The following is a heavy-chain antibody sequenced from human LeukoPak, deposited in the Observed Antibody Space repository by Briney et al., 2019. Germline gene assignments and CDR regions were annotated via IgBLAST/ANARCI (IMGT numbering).Heavy chain of an antibody. J-gene: IGHJ4*02. CDR1: GFNFRNFA. V-gene: IGHV3-23*01. Sequence: GGSLRLSCVSSGFNFRNFAMTWFRPAPGNWPQWVATINAIDSETYYADSVRGRFIVSRDNSKSVLYLQMNNVRAEDTAVYHCAKQFLDADWGQGTLVTVSS. D-gene: IGHD3-3*01. CDR2: INAIDSET. CDR3: AKQFLDAD.